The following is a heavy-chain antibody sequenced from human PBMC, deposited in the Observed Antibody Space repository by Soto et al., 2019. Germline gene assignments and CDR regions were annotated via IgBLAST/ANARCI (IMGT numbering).Heavy chain of an antibody. J-gene: IGHJ5*02. V-gene: IGHV1-18*01. D-gene: IGHD5-18*01. Sequence: GXSAKVSFKASCYTFTSYGISWVRRAPGQGLEWMGWISAYNGNTNYAQKLQGRVTMTTDTSTSTAYMELRSLRSDDTAVYYCARDRIQLWFRNWFDPWGQGTLVTVSS. CDR1: CYTFTSYG. CDR3: ARDRIQLWFRNWFDP. CDR2: ISAYNGNT.